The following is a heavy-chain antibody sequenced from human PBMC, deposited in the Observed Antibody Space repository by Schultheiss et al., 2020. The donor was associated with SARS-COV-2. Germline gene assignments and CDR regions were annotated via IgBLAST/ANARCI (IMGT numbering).Heavy chain of an antibody. CDR3: ATWTCGGGSCYNDY. V-gene: IGHV3-74*01. D-gene: IGHD2-15*01. Sequence: GGSLRLSCAASGFTFSSYAMHWVRQAPGKGLVWVSRINSDGSSTSYADSVKGRFTISRDNSKNTLYLQMNSLRAEDTAVYYCATWTCGGGSCYNDYWGQGTLVTVSS. CDR1: GFTFSSYA. J-gene: IGHJ4*02. CDR2: INSDGSST.